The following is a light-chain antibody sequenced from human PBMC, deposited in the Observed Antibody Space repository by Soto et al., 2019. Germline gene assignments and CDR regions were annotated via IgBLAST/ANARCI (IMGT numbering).Light chain of an antibody. J-gene: IGKJ4*01. CDR3: QQLASYVTLT. V-gene: IGKV1-9*01. Sequence: DIQLTQSPSFLSASVGDRVTITCRASQGVGNYFAWYQQRPGKAPNLLNYDASTLHSGVPSRFSGSGSGTEFTLTYSSLHPEDVATYYCQQLASYVTLTFGGGLKVQIK. CDR1: QGVGNY. CDR2: DAS.